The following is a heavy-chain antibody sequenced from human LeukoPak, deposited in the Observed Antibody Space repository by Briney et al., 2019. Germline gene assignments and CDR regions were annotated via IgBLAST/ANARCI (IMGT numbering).Heavy chain of an antibody. CDR3: VRDRGTYRPIDY. V-gene: IGHV3-21*04. CDR2: ISYTGTYI. Sequence: GGSLRLSCAASAFSLNAYNMNWVRQAPGKGLEWVSSISYTGTYIYYADSVKGRFTISRDNAQNSLYLQMNSLRAEDTAIYYCVRDRGTYRPIDYWGQGTLVTVSS. J-gene: IGHJ4*02. D-gene: IGHD1-26*01. CDR1: AFSLNAYN.